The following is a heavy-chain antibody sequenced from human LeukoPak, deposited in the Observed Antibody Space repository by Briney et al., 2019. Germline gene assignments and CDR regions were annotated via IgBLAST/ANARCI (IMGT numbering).Heavy chain of an antibody. J-gene: IGHJ4*02. V-gene: IGHV3-30*02. CDR3: AREAYSNYPSCFDY. CDR1: GFTFSSYG. Sequence: GGSLRLFCAACGFTFSSYGMLGVRQAPGKGLEWVAFIRYEGSNKYYADSVKGRFTISRDNSKNTLYLQINSLRAEDTAVYYCAREAYSNYPSCFDYGGQGPLATVSA. D-gene: IGHD4-11*01. CDR2: IRYEGSNK.